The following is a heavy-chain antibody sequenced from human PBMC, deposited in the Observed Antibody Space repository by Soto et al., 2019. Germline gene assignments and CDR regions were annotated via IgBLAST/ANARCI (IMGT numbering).Heavy chain of an antibody. D-gene: IGHD6-19*01. Sequence: EVLLVESGGGLVQPGGSLRLSCAASGFTFSTYWMSWVRQAPGKGLEWVANIKQDGSEKYYVDSVKGRFTTSRDNAKNSLYLQMNSLRAEDTPVYYCARREQWLVFPVDYWGQGTLVTVTS. J-gene: IGHJ4*02. V-gene: IGHV3-7*03. CDR1: GFTFSTYW. CDR2: IKQDGSEK. CDR3: ARREQWLVFPVDY.